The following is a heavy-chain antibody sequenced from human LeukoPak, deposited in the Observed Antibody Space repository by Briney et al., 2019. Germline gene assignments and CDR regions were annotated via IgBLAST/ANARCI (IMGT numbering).Heavy chain of an antibody. CDR3: ARDCSGGSCYSRSRAFDI. J-gene: IGHJ3*02. CDR2: IYYSGST. V-gene: IGHV4-59*01. D-gene: IGHD2-15*01. Sequence: SETLSLTCTVSGGSISSYYWSWIRQPPGKGLEWIGYIYYSGSTNYNPSLKSRVTISVDTSKDQFSLKLSSVTAADTAVYYCARDCSGGSCYSRSRAFDIWGQGTMVTVSS. CDR1: GGSISSYY.